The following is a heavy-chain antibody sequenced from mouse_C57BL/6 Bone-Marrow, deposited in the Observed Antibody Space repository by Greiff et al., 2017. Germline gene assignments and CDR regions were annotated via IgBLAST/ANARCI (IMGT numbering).Heavy chain of an antibody. V-gene: IGHV1-54*01. J-gene: IGHJ3*01. CDR3: ARSKNWDAWFAY. Sequence: QVQLKQSGAELVRLGTSVKVSCKASGYAFTNYLIAWVKQRPGQGFEWIGVINPGSGGTNYNEQFKGKATLTADKSSSTAYMQLSSLTSEDSAGYVCARSKNWDAWFAYWGQGTLVTVSA. CDR1: GYAFTNYL. D-gene: IGHD4-1*01. CDR2: INPGSGGT.